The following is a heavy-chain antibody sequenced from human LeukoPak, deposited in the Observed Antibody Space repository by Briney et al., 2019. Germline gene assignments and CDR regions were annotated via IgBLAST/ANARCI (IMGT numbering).Heavy chain of an antibody. J-gene: IGHJ4*02. V-gene: IGHV3-48*01. CDR1: GFTFSSYS. D-gene: IGHD6-19*01. CDR3: AKDPLPIDRHSSGWYVPVY. Sequence: GGSLRLSCAASGFTFSSYSMNWVRQAPGKGLEWVSYISSSSTIYYADSVKGRFTISRDNSKNTLYLQMNSLRAEDTAVYYCAKDPLPIDRHSSGWYVPVYWGQGTLVTVSS. CDR2: ISSSSTI.